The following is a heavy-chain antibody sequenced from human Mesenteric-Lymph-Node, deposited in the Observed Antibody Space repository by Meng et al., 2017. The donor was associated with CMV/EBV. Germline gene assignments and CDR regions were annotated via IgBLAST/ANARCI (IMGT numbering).Heavy chain of an antibody. V-gene: IGHV3-21*01. Sequence: GGSLRLSCAASGFTFSSYSMNWVRQAPGKGLEWVSSISSSSSYIYYADSVKGRFTISRDNAKNSLYLQMNSLRAEDTAVYYCARPTLVYSMRVGMDVWGQGTTVTVSS. J-gene: IGHJ6*02. CDR2: ISSSSSYI. CDR3: ARPTLVYSMRVGMDV. CDR1: GFTFSSYS. D-gene: IGHD4-11*01.